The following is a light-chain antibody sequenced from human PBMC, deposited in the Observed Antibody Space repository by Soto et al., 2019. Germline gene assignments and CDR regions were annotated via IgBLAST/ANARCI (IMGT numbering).Light chain of an antibody. Sequence: QSALTQPASVSGSPGQSITISCTGTSSDVGDYNYVSWYQQHPGKAPKLMIYEVSTRPSGVSSRFAGSKSGNTASLTISGLPAEDADDYYCSSYTSSSIDYVFGTGTKLTVL. CDR3: SSYTSSSIDYV. CDR2: EVS. V-gene: IGLV2-14*01. J-gene: IGLJ1*01. CDR1: SSDVGDYNY.